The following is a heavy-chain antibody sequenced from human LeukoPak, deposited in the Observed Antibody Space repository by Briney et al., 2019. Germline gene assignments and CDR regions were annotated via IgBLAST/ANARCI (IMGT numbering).Heavy chain of an antibody. CDR1: GFTSSSYA. CDR3: AREPSNYGDYGLDY. D-gene: IGHD4-17*01. V-gene: IGHV3-30*04. CDR2: ISYDGSNK. Sequence: GRSLRPSCAASGFTSSSYAMHWVRQAPGKGLEWVAVISYDGSNKYYADSVKGRFTISRDNSKSTLYLQMNSLRAEDTAVYYCAREPSNYGDYGLDYWGQGTLVTVSS. J-gene: IGHJ4*02.